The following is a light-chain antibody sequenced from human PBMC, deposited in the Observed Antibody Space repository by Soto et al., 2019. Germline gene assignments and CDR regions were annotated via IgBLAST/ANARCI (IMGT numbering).Light chain of an antibody. CDR1: RSEIGSTN. CDR3: ATWDDSMKTYV. V-gene: IGLV1-47*01. CDR2: RNT. J-gene: IGLJ1*01. Sequence: QSLLSHPPSVSRTPGHRFTISCSGSRSEIGSTNVYWFQQLSVTAPKLLIYRNTHRPSGVPDRRSGSKSGTSASLAISGLRSEDEADYYCATWDDSMKTYVFGNRTKVTVL.